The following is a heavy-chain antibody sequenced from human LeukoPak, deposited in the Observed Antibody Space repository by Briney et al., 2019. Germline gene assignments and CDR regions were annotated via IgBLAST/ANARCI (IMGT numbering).Heavy chain of an antibody. D-gene: IGHD1-26*01. V-gene: IGHV3-48*04. J-gene: IGHJ4*02. CDR2: ISRSGSTI. Sequence: PGGSLTLSCAASGFTFSDYWMTWVRQAPGKGLEWVSYISRSGSTIYYADSVKGRFTTSRDNAKNSLYLQMNSLRAEDTAVYYCARGVVGATLVDFWDQGTLVTVSS. CDR1: GFTFSDYW. CDR3: ARGVVGATLVDF.